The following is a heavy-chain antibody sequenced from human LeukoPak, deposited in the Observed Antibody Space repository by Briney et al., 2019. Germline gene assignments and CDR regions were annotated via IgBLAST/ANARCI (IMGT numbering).Heavy chain of an antibody. J-gene: IGHJ5*02. Sequence: PGGSLRLSCAASGFTFSSYGMHWVRQAPGKGLEWVAFIRYDGSNKYYADSVKGRFTISRDNSKNTLYLQMNSLRAEDTAVYYCAKDGVNYYDSSGYYYPWGQGTLVTVSS. D-gene: IGHD3-22*01. CDR3: AKDGVNYYDSSGYYYP. V-gene: IGHV3-30*02. CDR2: IRYDGSNK. CDR1: GFTFSSYG.